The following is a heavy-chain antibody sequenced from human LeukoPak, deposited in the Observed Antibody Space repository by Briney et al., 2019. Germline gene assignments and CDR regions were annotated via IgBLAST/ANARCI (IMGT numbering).Heavy chain of an antibody. CDR3: ARSDGAGATDY. D-gene: IGHD1-26*01. V-gene: IGHV4-34*01. CDR1: GGSFSGYY. Sequence: PSETLSLTCAVYGGSFSGYYWSWIRQPPGKGLEWIGEINHSGSTSYNPSLKSRVTISVDTSKNQLSLKLSSVTAADAAVYYCARSDGAGATDYWGQGTLVTVSS. J-gene: IGHJ4*02. CDR2: INHSGST.